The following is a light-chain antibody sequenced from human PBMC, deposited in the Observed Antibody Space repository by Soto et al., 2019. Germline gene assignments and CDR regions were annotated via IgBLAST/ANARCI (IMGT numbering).Light chain of an antibody. Sequence: EIVLTQSPGTLSLSPGERATLSCRASESVSTSYLACYQQKPGQAPRLLIYGASGRATGIPDRFSVSASGTDFTLTISRLEPEDFAVYYCQHYGTSALFGPGTKVDIK. V-gene: IGKV3-20*01. J-gene: IGKJ3*01. CDR3: QHYGTSAL. CDR1: ESVSTSY. CDR2: GAS.